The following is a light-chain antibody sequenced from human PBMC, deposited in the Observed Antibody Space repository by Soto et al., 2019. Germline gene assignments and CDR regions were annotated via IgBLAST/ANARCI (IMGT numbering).Light chain of an antibody. J-gene: IGKJ4*01. CDR3: QQYNEWPLT. CDR1: QSVNDN. CDR2: GTS. V-gene: IGKV3-15*01. Sequence: EIVMTQSPATLSVSPGERATLSCRDSQSVNDNLAWYQHKPGQAPRLLMYGTSIMSTGIPARFSGSGSETAFTLTIGSLQSEDFAVYYCQQYNEWPLTFGGGTKVEIK.